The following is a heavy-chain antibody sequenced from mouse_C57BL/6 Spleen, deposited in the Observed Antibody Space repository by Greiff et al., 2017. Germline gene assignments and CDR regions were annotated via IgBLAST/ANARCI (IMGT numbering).Heavy chain of an antibody. CDR1: GYTFTSYW. J-gene: IGHJ4*01. Sequence: QVQLQQSGAELVKPGASVKVSCKASGYTFTSYWMHWVKQRPGQGLEWIGRIHPSDSDTNYNQKFKGKATLTVDKSSSTAYMQLSSLTSEDSAVYFCAMDGRVYGSGYYAMDYWGQGTSVTVSS. CDR3: AMDGRVYGSGYYAMDY. V-gene: IGHV1-74*01. D-gene: IGHD1-1*01. CDR2: IHPSDSDT.